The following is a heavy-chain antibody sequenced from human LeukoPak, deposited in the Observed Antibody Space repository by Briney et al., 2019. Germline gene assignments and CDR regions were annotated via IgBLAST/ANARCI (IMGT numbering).Heavy chain of an antibody. CDR1: GGSINSYY. V-gene: IGHV4-59*01. J-gene: IGHJ3*02. Sequence: SETLSLTCSVSGGSINSYYWSWIRQPPGKGLEWIGYTYYTGATNYNPSLESRVTISIDRSKRQSSLELRSVTAADTAVYYCARDRRESSKANDAFDIWGQGTMVTVSP. CDR3: ARDRRESSKANDAFDI. CDR2: TYYTGAT. D-gene: IGHD4-11*01.